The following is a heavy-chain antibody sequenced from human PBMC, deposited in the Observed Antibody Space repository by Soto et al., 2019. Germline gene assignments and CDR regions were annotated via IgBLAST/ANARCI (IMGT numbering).Heavy chain of an antibody. Sequence: SETLSLTCTVSGGSVSSGSYYWSWIRQPPGKGLEWIGYIYYSGSTNYNPSLKSRVTISVDTSKNQFSLKLSSVTAADTAVYYCARDLSMDVWGQGTTVTVSS. J-gene: IGHJ6*02. CDR3: ARDLSMDV. CDR1: GGSVSSGSYY. CDR2: IYYSGST. V-gene: IGHV4-61*01.